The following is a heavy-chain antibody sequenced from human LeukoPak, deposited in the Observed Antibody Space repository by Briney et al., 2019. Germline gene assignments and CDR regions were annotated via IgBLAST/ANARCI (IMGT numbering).Heavy chain of an antibody. CDR2: ISYDGSNK. J-gene: IGHJ3*02. CDR1: GFTFSSYG. V-gene: IGHV3-30*18. D-gene: IGHD4-17*01. Sequence: QPGRSLRLSCAASGFTFSSYGMHWARQAPGKGLEWVAVISYDGSNKYYADSVKGRFTISRDNSKNTLYLQMNSLRAEDTAVYYCAKDALTTVTTGVAFDIWGQGTMVTVSS. CDR3: AKDALTTVTTGVAFDI.